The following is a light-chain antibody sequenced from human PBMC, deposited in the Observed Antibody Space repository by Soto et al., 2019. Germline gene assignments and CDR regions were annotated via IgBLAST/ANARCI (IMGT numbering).Light chain of an antibody. V-gene: IGLV1-40*01. Sequence: QSVLTQPPSVSGAPGQRVTISCTGSSSNIGAGYDVHWYQQLPGTAPKLLIYVNINRPSGVPDRFSGSKSGTSASLAITGLQAEDEADYHCQSYDSSLSVVFGGGTKLTVL. J-gene: IGLJ2*01. CDR2: VNI. CDR3: QSYDSSLSVV. CDR1: SSNIGAGYD.